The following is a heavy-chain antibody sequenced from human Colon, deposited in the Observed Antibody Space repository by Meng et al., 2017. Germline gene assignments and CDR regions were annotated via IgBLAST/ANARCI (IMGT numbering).Heavy chain of an antibody. CDR1: GCTFSDYS. V-gene: IGHV3-11*01. Sequence: VQQMQGEDVLCKPGGTLSLALVASGCTFSDYSLSWYRQPPGKGLEWLAYMSVSGSTNYNAAPENGHIITARANVNNSPFLLITGLGADSTAFYYSAGQNSPRHVFDYWGQGTLVTVSS. CDR2: MSVSGSTN. CDR3: AGQNSPRHVFDY. D-gene: IGHD1/OR15-1a*01. J-gene: IGHJ4*02.